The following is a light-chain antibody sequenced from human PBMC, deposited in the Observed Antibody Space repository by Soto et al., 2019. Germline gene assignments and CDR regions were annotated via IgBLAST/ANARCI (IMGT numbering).Light chain of an antibody. CDR3: QQYGGSTRT. Sequence: EIVLTQSPGTLSLSPVEGATLSCRASQSIIINFLAWYQQKLGQAPMLLIHGASNRATGIPERFSGSGSGTDFTITITRMETEDFEVYYCQQYGGSTRTFGQGTKVDIK. J-gene: IGKJ1*01. CDR1: QSIIINF. V-gene: IGKV3-20*01. CDR2: GAS.